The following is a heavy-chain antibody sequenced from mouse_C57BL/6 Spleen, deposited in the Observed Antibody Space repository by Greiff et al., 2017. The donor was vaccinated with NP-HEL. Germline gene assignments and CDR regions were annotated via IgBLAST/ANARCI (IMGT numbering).Heavy chain of an antibody. J-gene: IGHJ4*01. Sequence: VMLVESGPGLVQPSQSLSITCTVSGFSLTSYGVHWVRQSPGKGLEWLGVIWRGGSTDYNAAFMSRLSITKDNSKSQVFFKMNSLQADDTAIYYCAKNDYYGSRNAMDYWGQGTSVTVSS. V-gene: IGHV2-5*01. CDR1: GFSLTSYG. D-gene: IGHD1-1*01. CDR3: AKNDYYGSRNAMDY. CDR2: IWRGGST.